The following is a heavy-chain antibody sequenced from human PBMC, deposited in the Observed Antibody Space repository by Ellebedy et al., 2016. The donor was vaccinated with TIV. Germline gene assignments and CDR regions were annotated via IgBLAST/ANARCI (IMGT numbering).Heavy chain of an antibody. J-gene: IGHJ5*02. CDR2: IYYSGST. CDR3: ARVIVAVVGTTTQYNWFDP. D-gene: IGHD2-15*01. CDR1: GGSISSDDYY. V-gene: IGHV4-30-4*01. Sequence: SETLSLTXTVSGGSISSDDYYWSWIRQPPGKGLEWIGYIYYSGSTYYNPSLKSRVTISVDTSKNQFSLKLTSVTAADTAVYYCARVIVAVVGTTTQYNWFDPWGQGTLVTVSS.